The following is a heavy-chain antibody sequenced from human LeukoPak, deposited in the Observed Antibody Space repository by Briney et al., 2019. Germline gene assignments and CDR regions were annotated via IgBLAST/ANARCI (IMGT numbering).Heavy chain of an antibody. Sequence: SETLSLTCTVSGGSISSGSYYWSWIRQPAGKGLEWIGRMYTSGSTNYNPSLKSRVTISVDTSKNQFSLKLSSVTAADTAVYYCARVPSRWLRDSMDVWGKGTTVTVSS. V-gene: IGHV4-61*02. CDR3: ARVPSRWLRDSMDV. J-gene: IGHJ6*03. CDR2: MYTSGST. D-gene: IGHD5-24*01. CDR1: GGSISSGSYY.